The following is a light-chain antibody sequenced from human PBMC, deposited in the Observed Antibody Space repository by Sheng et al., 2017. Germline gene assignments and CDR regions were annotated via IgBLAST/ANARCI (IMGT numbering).Light chain of an antibody. CDR2: SSH. J-gene: IGLJ2*01. V-gene: IGLV1-44*01. CDR1: TSSVGSNT. Sequence: QSVLTQPPSASGTPGQRVTISCSGSTSSVGSNTVTWYQQLPGTATKLLIYSSHQRPSGVPERFSGSKSGTSASLAISGLQSADEADYYCAAWDDSLNGVVFGGGTTLTVL. CDR3: AAWDDSLNGVV.